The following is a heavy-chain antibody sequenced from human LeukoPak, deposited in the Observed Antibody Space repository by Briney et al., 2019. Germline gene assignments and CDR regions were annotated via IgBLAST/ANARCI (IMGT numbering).Heavy chain of an antibody. D-gene: IGHD3-22*01. CDR2: IYYSGST. Sequence: PSETLSLTCTVSGGSVSRSPYYWSWIRQPPGKGLEWIGYIYYSGSTNYNPSLKSRVTISVDTSKNQFSLKLRSVTAADTAVYYCARVTGYVIEDYFDYWGQGTLVTVSS. V-gene: IGHV4-61*01. CDR1: GGSVSRSPYY. CDR3: ARVTGYVIEDYFDY. J-gene: IGHJ4*02.